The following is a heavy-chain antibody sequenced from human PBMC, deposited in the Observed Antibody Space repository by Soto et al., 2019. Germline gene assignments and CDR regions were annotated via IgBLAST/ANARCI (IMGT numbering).Heavy chain of an antibody. D-gene: IGHD3-22*01. V-gene: IGHV3-23*01. CDR2: ISGSGGST. J-gene: IGHJ4*02. CDR3: AKDLSALVVLGFFDY. CDR1: GFTFSSYA. Sequence: GGSLRLSCAASGFTFSSYAMSWVRQAPGKGLEWVSAISGSGGSTFYEDSVKGRFTISRDNSKNTLYLQMNSLRAEDTAVYYCAKDLSALVVLGFFDYWGQGTLVTVSS.